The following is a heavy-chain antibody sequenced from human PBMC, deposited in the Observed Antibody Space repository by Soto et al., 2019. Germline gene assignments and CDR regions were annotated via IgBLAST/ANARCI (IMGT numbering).Heavy chain of an antibody. Sequence: SETLSLTCAVSGGSISSGGYSWSWIRQPPGKGLEWIGYIYHSGSTYYNPSLKSRVTISVDTSKNQFSLKLTSVTAADTAVYYCARDKLTGLFEHWGQGTLVTVSS. CDR2: IYHSGST. CDR1: GGSISSGGYS. D-gene: IGHD2-8*02. CDR3: ARDKLTGLFEH. J-gene: IGHJ4*02. V-gene: IGHV4-30-2*01.